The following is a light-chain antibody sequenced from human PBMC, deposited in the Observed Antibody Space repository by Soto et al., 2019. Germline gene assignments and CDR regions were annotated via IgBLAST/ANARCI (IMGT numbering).Light chain of an antibody. J-gene: IGKJ4*01. CDR3: QQIYTIPLT. CDR1: QSIGSY. Sequence: DIPMTQSPSALSSSVGHGVPVACRASQSIGSYVNWYQQKPGKAPNLLIQGCSILQRGVPPMCRGGGRRTYFTLTISSLKPEDFASYYCQQIYTIPLTVGGGTKVDI. V-gene: IGKV1-39*01. CDR2: GCS.